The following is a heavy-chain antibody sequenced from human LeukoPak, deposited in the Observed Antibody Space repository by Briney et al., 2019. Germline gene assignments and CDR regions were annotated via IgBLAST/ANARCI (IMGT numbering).Heavy chain of an antibody. J-gene: IGHJ4*02. D-gene: IGHD6-6*01. V-gene: IGHV3-48*02. CDR1: GFTFSSYG. CDR2: ISSSSGTK. CDR3: ARGGAARPDY. Sequence: PGGSLRLSCAASGFTFSSYGMTWVRQAPGRGLEWVSYISSSSGTKSYADSLKGRFTISRDNAKNSLYLQMNSLRDEDTAVYYCARGGAARPDYWGQGTLVTVSS.